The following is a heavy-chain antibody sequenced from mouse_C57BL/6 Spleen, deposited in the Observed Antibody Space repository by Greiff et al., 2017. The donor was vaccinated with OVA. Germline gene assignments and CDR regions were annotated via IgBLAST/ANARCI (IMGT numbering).Heavy chain of an antibody. CDR1: GYTFTSYW. CDR3: ARGSNLYAMDY. Sequence: QVQLKQSGAELVKPGASVKLSCKASGYTFTSYWMHWVKQRPGQGLEWIGMIHPNSGSTNYNEKFKSKATLTVDKSSSTAYMQLSSLTSEDSAVYYCARGSNLYAMDYWGQGTSVTVSS. CDR2: IHPNSGST. J-gene: IGHJ4*01. D-gene: IGHD2-5*01. V-gene: IGHV1-64*01.